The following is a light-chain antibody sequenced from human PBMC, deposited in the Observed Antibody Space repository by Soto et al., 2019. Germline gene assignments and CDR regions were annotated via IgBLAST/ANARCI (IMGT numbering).Light chain of an antibody. CDR1: SSDAGGYNY. V-gene: IGLV2-11*01. Sequence: QSALTQPRSVSGSPGQSVTISCTGTSSDAGGYNYVSWYQQHPGKAPKLMIYDVSKRPSGVPDRFSGSKSGNTASLTISGLQAGDEADYYCCSYAGSYTFEVFGGGTQLTVL. CDR2: DVS. CDR3: CSYAGSYTFEV. J-gene: IGLJ2*01.